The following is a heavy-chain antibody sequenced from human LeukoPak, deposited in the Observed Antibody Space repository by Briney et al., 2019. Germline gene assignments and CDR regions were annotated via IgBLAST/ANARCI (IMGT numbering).Heavy chain of an antibody. CDR1: GFTFDDYA. J-gene: IGHJ2*01. Sequence: GGSLRLSCAASGFTFDDYAMHWVRQAPGKGLEWVSGISWNSGSIGYADSVKGRFTISRDNAKNSLYLQMNSLRAEDTALYYCAKDKSFAGYSSGWGWYFDLWGRGTLVTVSS. V-gene: IGHV3-9*01. CDR2: ISWNSGSI. CDR3: AKDKSFAGYSSGWGWYFDL. D-gene: IGHD6-19*01.